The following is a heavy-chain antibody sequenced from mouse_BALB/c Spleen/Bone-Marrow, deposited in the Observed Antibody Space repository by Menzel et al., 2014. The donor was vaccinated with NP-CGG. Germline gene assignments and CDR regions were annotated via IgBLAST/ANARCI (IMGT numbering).Heavy chain of an antibody. J-gene: IGHJ3*01. D-gene: IGHD2-10*02. Sequence: EVNVVESGGGLVQPGDSLRLSCATSGFTFSDFYMEWVHQPPGKRLEWIAASRNKAKYYTTEYSASVKGRFIVSRDTSQSVLYLQMNALGAEDTAIYYCARDVGYGNYFVYWGQGTLVTVSA. V-gene: IGHV7-1*02. CDR2: SRNKAKYYTT. CDR1: GFTFSDFY. CDR3: ARDVGYGNYFVY.